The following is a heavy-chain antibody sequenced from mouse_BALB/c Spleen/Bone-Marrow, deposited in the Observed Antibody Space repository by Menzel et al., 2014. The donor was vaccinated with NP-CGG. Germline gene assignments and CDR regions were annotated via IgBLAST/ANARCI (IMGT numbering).Heavy chain of an antibody. CDR3: ARSGYGSNYDY. Sequence: VQLQQSGAELVRPGSSVKISCKASGYAFXSYWMIWVKQRPGQGLEWIGQIYPGDGDTNYNGKFKGRATLTVDKSSSTAYMQLSSLTSEDSAVYFCARSGYGSNYDYWGQGTTLTVSS. V-gene: IGHV1-80*01. D-gene: IGHD1-1*01. CDR2: IYPGDGDT. J-gene: IGHJ2*01. CDR1: GYAFXSYW.